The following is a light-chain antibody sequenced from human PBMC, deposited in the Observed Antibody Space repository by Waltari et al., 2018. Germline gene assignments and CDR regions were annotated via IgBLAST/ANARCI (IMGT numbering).Light chain of an antibody. Sequence: ETVVTHSPATLPMSPGERATISCRTSQTIGTSLAWYQQRPGQAPRLLISRASTRATSIPDRFSGSGSETEFTLTISSLQSEDIAVYYCQQYNNWPPGTFGQGTKVEI. CDR2: RAS. CDR3: QQYNNWPPGT. J-gene: IGKJ1*01. V-gene: IGKV3-15*01. CDR1: QTIGTS.